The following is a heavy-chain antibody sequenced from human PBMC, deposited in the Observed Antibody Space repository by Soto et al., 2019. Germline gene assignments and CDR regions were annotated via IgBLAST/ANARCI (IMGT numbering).Heavy chain of an antibody. Sequence: QVQLVESGGGVVQPGRSLRLSCAASGFTFSSYGMHWVRQAPGKGLEWVAVIWYDGSNKYYADSVKGRFTISRDNSKNTLYLQMNSLRAEDTAVYYCARDGKQWLVLTPNFDYWGQGTLVTVSS. D-gene: IGHD6-19*01. CDR3: ARDGKQWLVLTPNFDY. CDR1: GFTFSSYG. J-gene: IGHJ4*02. CDR2: IWYDGSNK. V-gene: IGHV3-33*01.